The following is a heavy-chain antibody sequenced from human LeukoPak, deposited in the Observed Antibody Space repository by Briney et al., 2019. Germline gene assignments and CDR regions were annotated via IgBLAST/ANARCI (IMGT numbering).Heavy chain of an antibody. CDR1: GFTFSSYE. D-gene: IGHD3-10*01. CDR2: ISSSGSTI. J-gene: IGHJ5*02. Sequence: GGSLRLSCAASGFTFSSYEMNWVRQAPGEGLEWVSYISSSGSTIYYADSVKGRFTISRDNAKNSLYLQMNSLRADDTAVYYCVGEGSYRDIANWFDPWGQGTLVTVSS. V-gene: IGHV3-48*03. CDR3: VGEGSYRDIANWFDP.